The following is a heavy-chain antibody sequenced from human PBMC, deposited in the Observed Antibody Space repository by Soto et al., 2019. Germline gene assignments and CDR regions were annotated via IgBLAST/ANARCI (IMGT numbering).Heavy chain of an antibody. CDR1: GGSISSGGYY. CDR3: PTETTTIQSWLAP. D-gene: IGHD4-4*01. CDR2: IYYSGST. Sequence: SQTLSLTCTVSGGSISSGGYYWSWIRQHPGKGLELIGYIYYSGSTYYNPSLKSRVTISVDTSKNQFSLKLSSVTAADTAAYHGPTETTTIQSWLAPWGQGTLVIVYS. V-gene: IGHV4-31*03. J-gene: IGHJ5*02.